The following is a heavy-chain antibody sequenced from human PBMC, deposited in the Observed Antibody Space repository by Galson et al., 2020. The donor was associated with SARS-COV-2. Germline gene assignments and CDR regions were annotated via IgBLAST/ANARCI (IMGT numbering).Heavy chain of an antibody. J-gene: IGHJ3*02. Sequence: PGGSLRLSCAASGFTFSSYGMHWVRQAPGKGLEWVAVISYDGSNKYYADSVKGRFTISRDNSKNTLYLQMNSLRAEDTAVYYCATQIWFGAAFDIWGLGTMFTVSS. CDR3: ATQIWFGAAFDI. V-gene: IGHV3-30*03. CDR2: ISYDGSNK. CDR1: GFTFSSYG. D-gene: IGHD3-10*01.